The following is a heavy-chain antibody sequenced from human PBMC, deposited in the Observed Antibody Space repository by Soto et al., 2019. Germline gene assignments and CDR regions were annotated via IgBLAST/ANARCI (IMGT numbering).Heavy chain of an antibody. CDR1: GFTFSSCA. J-gene: IGHJ6*03. D-gene: IGHD6-19*01. CDR2: ITGGGEST. Sequence: EVQLLESGGGLVQPGGSLRLSCSASGFTFSSCAMTWVRQAPGEGLEWVSAITGGGESTYYADAVRGRFTISRDNSKNTLYLQMNSLRAEDTALYYFAKELYSSGWYDMDFWGKGATVTVSS. V-gene: IGHV3-23*01. CDR3: AKELYSSGWYDMDF.